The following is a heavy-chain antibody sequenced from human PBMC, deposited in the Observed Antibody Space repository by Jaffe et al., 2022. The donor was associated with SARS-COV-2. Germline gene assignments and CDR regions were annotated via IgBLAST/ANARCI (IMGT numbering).Heavy chain of an antibody. CDR3: AHRLYIRDGYTF. D-gene: IGHD2-2*02. Sequence: QITLKESGPTLVKPTQTLTLTCSFSGFSFSTSGVGVGWIRQPPGKALEWLALIYWDGDQRYSPSLKSRLTITKDTSENQVVLTMTNMDPVDTATYYCAHRLYIRDGYTFRGQGTLVTVSS. J-gene: IGHJ4*02. CDR1: GFSFSTSGVG. V-gene: IGHV2-5*02. CDR2: IYWDGDQ.